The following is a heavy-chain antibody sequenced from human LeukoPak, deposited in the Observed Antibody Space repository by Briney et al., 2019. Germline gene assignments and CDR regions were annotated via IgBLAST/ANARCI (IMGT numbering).Heavy chain of an antibody. J-gene: IGHJ6*02. CDR1: GFTFSSYE. Sequence: GGSLRLSCAASGFTFSSYEMNWVRQAPGKGLEWVSYISSSGSTIYYADSVKGRFTISRDNAKNSLYLQMNSLRAEYTAVYYCARDLPGGSYYYYYGMDVWGQGTTVTVSS. CDR3: ARDLPGGSYYYYYGMDV. V-gene: IGHV3-48*03. D-gene: IGHD1-26*01. CDR2: ISSSGSTI.